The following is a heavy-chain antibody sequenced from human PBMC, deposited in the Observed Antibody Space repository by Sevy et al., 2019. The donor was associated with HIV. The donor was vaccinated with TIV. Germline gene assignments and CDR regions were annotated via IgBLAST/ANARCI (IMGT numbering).Heavy chain of an antibody. V-gene: IGHV4-39*01. Sequence: SETLSLTCTVSGGSISSSSYYWGWIRQPPGKGLEWIGSIYYSGSTYYNPSLKSRVTISVVTSKNQFSLKLSSVTAADTAVYYCAGGTYDILTGYYGLPNYWGQGTLVTVSS. CDR2: IYYSGST. D-gene: IGHD3-9*01. CDR3: AGGTYDILTGYYGLPNY. CDR1: GGSISSSSYY. J-gene: IGHJ4*02.